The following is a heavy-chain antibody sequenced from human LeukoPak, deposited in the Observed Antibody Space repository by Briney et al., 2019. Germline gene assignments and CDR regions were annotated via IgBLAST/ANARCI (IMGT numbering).Heavy chain of an antibody. CDR2: LWDGGNKQ. V-gene: IGHV3-33*01. J-gene: IGHJ4*02. CDR3: ARLYSSGWETLGY. Sequence: GGSLRLSCAASGFTFTTYDVHWVRQAPGKGLEWVAFLWDGGNKQYHADSVKGRFTISRDNSKNTLYLQMNSLRAEDTAVYYCARLYSSGWETLGYWGQGTLVTVSS. D-gene: IGHD6-19*01. CDR1: GFTFTTYD.